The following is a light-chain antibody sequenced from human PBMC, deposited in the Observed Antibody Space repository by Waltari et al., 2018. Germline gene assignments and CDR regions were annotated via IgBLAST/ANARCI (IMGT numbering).Light chain of an antibody. Sequence: FELTQPPSVSVSPGTTASHRCLGETLPNQYTYWYQQKAGQAPVLVIFKDTERHSGIPERVSGSSSGTVVTLTITGVRTEDEADYYCQSADSITTFEVFGGGTKLTVL. CDR1: TLPNQY. CDR3: QSADSITTFEV. V-gene: IGLV3-25*03. CDR2: KDT. J-gene: IGLJ3*02.